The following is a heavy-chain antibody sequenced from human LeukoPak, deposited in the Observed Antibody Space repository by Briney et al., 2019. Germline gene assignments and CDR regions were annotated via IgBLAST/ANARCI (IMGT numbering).Heavy chain of an antibody. CDR1: GGSISSGDYY. CDR2: IYYSGST. CDR3: ARESPPGYNYGIVDY. V-gene: IGHV4-31*03. Sequence: SETLSLTCTVSGGSISSGDYYWSWIRQQPGKGLEWIGYIYYSGSTYYNPSLKSRVTISLDTSKNQFSLKLTSVTAADTAVYYCARESPPGYNYGIVDYWGQGSLVTVSS. D-gene: IGHD5-18*01. J-gene: IGHJ4*02.